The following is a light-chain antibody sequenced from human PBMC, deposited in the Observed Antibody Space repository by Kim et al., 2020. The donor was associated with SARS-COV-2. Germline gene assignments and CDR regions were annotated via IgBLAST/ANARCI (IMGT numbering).Light chain of an antibody. CDR3: QQYYSYPIT. CDR2: AAS. CDR1: QGISSY. J-gene: IGKJ5*01. V-gene: IGKV1-8*01. Sequence: AIRITQSPSSLSASTGDRVTIPCRASQGISSYLAWYQQKPGKAPKLLIYAASTLQSGVPSRFSGSGSGTDFTLTISCLQSEDFATYYCQQYYSYPITLGQGTRLEIK.